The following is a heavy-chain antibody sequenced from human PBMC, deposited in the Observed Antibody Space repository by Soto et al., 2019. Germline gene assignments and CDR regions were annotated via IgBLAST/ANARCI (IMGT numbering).Heavy chain of an antibody. CDR1: GYTLTELS. V-gene: IGHV1-24*01. Sequence: QVQLVQSGAELKKPGDSVKVSCKVSGYTLTELSMHWVRQAPGKGLEWMGGFDPEDGETIYAQKFQGRVTMTEDTSTDTAYMELSSLRSEDTAVYYCATAGRERGRINWFDPWGQGTLVTVSS. CDR3: ATAGRERGRINWFDP. D-gene: IGHD3-16*01. J-gene: IGHJ5*02. CDR2: FDPEDGET.